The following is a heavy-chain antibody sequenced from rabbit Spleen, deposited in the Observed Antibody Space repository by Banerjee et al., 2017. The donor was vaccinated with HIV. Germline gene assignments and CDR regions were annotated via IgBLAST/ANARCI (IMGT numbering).Heavy chain of an antibody. V-gene: IGHV1S45*01. CDR1: GFSFSNKAV. CDR3: ARDLVAVIGWNFNL. Sequence: QEQLVESGGGLVKPEGSLKLSCTASGFSFSNKAVMCWVRQAPGKGLEWISCIAGSSSGFTYSATWAKGRFTISKTSSTTVTLQMTSLTAADTATYFCARDLVAVIGWNFNLWGPGTLVTVS. CDR2: IAGSSSGFT. J-gene: IGHJ4*01. D-gene: IGHD1-1*01.